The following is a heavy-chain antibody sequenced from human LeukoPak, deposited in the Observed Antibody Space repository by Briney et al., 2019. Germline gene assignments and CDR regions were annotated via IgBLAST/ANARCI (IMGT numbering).Heavy chain of an antibody. J-gene: IGHJ6*02. CDR1: GYIITEFS. Sequence: ASVKVSCKASGYIITEFSMYWVRQVPGKGLEWMGGLNREDGETIYAQQFQGRVIMTEDPATDTAYLEMSNLRSEDTAIYYCATDTRTPEYYYYGMDVWGQGTTVTVSS. D-gene: IGHD3-10*01. CDR2: LNREDGET. CDR3: ATDTRTPEYYYYGMDV. V-gene: IGHV1-24*01.